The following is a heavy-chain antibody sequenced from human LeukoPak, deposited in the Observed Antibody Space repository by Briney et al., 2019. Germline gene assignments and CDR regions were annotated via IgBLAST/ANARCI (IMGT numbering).Heavy chain of an antibody. D-gene: IGHD3-10*01. Sequence: SETLSLTYAVYGGSFSGYYWSWIRQPPGKGLEWIGEINHSGSTNYNPSLKSRVTISVDTSKNQFSLKLSSVTAADTAVYYCARLRGSGSYYKHQPLYFYYYYMDVWGKGTTVTISS. CDR2: INHSGST. CDR1: GGSFSGYY. V-gene: IGHV4-34*01. CDR3: ARLRGSGSYYKHQPLYFYYYYMDV. J-gene: IGHJ6*03.